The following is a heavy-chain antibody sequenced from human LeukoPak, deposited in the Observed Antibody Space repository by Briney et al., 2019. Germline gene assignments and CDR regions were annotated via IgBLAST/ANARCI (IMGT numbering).Heavy chain of an antibody. CDR2: IKSDGSEK. CDR3: ASGSGWRQLY. V-gene: IGHV3-7*01. D-gene: IGHD5-24*01. Sequence: GGSLRLSCVVSEFTFSSNWMNWVRQAPGKGLEWVANIKSDGSEKYYADSEKGRFTISRDNAKNSLYLQMNSLKAEDTAVYYCASGSGWRQLYWGQGTLVTVSP. J-gene: IGHJ4*02. CDR1: EFTFSSNW.